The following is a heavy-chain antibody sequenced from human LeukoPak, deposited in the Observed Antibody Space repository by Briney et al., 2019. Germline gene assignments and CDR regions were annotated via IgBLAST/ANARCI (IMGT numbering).Heavy chain of an antibody. CDR2: IYYSGST. J-gene: IGHJ5*02. D-gene: IGHD2-2*01. Sequence: SETLSLTCTVSGGSISSSSYYWGWIRQPPGKGLEWIGSIYYSGSTYYNPSLKSRVTISVDTSKNQFSLKLSSVTAADTAVYYCARAIYCRSTSCHLSGWFDPWGQGTLVTVSS. CDR1: GGSISSSSYY. CDR3: ARAIYCRSTSCHLSGWFDP. V-gene: IGHV4-39*01.